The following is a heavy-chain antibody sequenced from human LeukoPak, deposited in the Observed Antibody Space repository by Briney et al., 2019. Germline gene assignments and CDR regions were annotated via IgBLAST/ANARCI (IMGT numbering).Heavy chain of an antibody. V-gene: IGHV1-2*02. CDR1: GYTFTGYY. CDR3: ARGQGFDYARFGMDV. CDR2: INPNSGGT. Sequence: GASVNVSCKASGYTFTGYYMHWLRQAPGQGLEWMGWINPNSGGTNNVQKFQGRLTMTRDTSISTAYMELSRLRSDDTAVYYCARGQGFDYARFGMDVWGQGTTVTVSS. D-gene: IGHD5-12*01. J-gene: IGHJ6*02.